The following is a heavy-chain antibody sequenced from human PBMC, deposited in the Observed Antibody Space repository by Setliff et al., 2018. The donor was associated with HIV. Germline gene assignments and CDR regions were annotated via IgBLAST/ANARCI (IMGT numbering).Heavy chain of an antibody. J-gene: IGHJ4*02. CDR3: ARHYYTDPFDY. Sequence: SETLSLTCTVSGGSISNYYWSWVRQPPGKGLEWIGYIYSSGTTDYNPSLKSRVTMSVDTSNSHFSLKLASVTAADTAVYYCARHYYTDPFDYWGQGTLVTVSS. D-gene: IGHD3-22*01. V-gene: IGHV4-4*08. CDR2: IYSSGTT. CDR1: GGSISNYY.